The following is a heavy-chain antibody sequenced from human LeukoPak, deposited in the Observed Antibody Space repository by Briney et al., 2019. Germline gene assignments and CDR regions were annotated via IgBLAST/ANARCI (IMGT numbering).Heavy chain of an antibody. J-gene: IGHJ6*02. CDR2: IIPIFGTA. CDR3: ARERAAVVPGHYYGMDV. CDR1: GGTFSSYA. D-gene: IGHD2-2*01. Sequence: ASVKVSCKASGGTFSSYAISWVRQAPGQGLEWMGGIIPIFGTANYAQKFQGRVTITADESTSTAYMELSSLRSEDTAVYYCARERAAVVPGHYYGMDVWGQGTTVTVSS. V-gene: IGHV1-69*13.